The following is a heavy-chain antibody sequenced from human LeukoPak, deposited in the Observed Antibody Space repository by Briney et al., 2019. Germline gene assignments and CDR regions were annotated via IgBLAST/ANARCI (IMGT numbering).Heavy chain of an antibody. CDR3: AADYGGNY. Sequence: SVKVSCKASGGTFSSYTISWVRQAPGQGLEWMGRIIPTLGIANYAQKFQGRVTITADKSTSTAYMELSSLRSEDTAVYYCAADYGGNYWGQGTLVTVSS. D-gene: IGHD4-23*01. J-gene: IGHJ4*02. V-gene: IGHV1-69*02. CDR2: IIPTLGIA. CDR1: GGTFSSYT.